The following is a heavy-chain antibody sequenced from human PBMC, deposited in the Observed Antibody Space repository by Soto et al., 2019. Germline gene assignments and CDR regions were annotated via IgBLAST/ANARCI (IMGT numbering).Heavy chain of an antibody. CDR3: ARDCTSSYGLEV. Sequence: PXETLSLTCSVSGGSISSCYCSCIRQSAGKGLEWIGRIQNSGNAYYNPSLEGRVTISEDTSKNQFSLKVSSVTAADTAVYYCARDCTSSYGLEVWGQGTTVNVSS. V-gene: IGHV4-4*07. CDR2: IQNSGNA. J-gene: IGHJ6*02. D-gene: IGHD2-2*01. CDR1: GGSISSCY.